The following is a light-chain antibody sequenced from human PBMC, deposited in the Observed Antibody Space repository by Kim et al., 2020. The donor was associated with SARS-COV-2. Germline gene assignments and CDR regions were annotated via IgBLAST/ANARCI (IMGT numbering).Light chain of an antibody. CDR3: QQSYSAPYT. CDR1: QSISTY. CDR2: AAS. J-gene: IGKJ2*01. Sequence: DIQMTQSPSSLSASVRDRVTITCRASQSISTYLYWYQQKPGKVPQLLIYAASSLQSGVPSRFSGSGSGTDFTLTISSLQPEDFATYYCQQSYSAPYTFGQETKLEI. V-gene: IGKV1-39*01.